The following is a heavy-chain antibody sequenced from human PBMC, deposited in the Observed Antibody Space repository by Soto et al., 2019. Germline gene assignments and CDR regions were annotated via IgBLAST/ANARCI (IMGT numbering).Heavy chain of an antibody. V-gene: IGHV3-30-3*01. CDR2: ISYDGSNK. CDR1: GFTFSSYA. CDR3: ASGEGPADITMIVVVITQFEY. D-gene: IGHD3-22*01. Sequence: QVQLVESGGGVVQPGRSLRLSCAATGFTFSSYAMHWVRQAPGKGLEWVAVISYDGSNKYYADSVKGRFTISRDNSKNSLYLQMNSLRAEDTTVYYCASGEGPADITMIVVVITQFEYWGQGTLVTVSS. J-gene: IGHJ4*02.